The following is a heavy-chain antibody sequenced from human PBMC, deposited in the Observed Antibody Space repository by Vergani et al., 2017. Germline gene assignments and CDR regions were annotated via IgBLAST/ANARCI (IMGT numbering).Heavy chain of an antibody. CDR2: ISWNSGSI. CDR3: AKDGHDYGDSYIWFDP. J-gene: IGHJ5*02. D-gene: IGHD4-17*01. Sequence: TASGFTFDDYAMHWVRQAPGKGLEWVSGISWNSGSIGYADSVKGRFTISRYNAKNSLYLQMNSLRAEDTALYYCAKDGHDYGDSYIWFDPWGQGTLVTVSS. CDR1: GFTFDDYA. V-gene: IGHV3-9*01.